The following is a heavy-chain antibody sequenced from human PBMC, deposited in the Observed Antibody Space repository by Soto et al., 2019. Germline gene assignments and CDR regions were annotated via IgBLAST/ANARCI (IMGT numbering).Heavy chain of an antibody. D-gene: IGHD2-8*01. Sequence: QLQLQESGPELVKPSETLSLTCTVSGGSIGTNDHYWGWIRRPPGKGLEWSASISYSGNTYYAPSLKSRVTISADTSKNQFSLKLSSVTAADTAIYYCARHLTYFPFDFWVQGIPVTVSS. J-gene: IGHJ4*02. V-gene: IGHV4-39*01. CDR2: ISYSGNT. CDR3: ARHLTYFPFDF. CDR1: GGSIGTNDHY.